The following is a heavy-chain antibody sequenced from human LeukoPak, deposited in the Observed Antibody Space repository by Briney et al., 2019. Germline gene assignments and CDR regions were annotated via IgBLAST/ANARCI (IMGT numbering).Heavy chain of an antibody. CDR1: GFTFSSYA. J-gene: IGHJ6*03. Sequence: PGGSLRHSCAASGFTFSSYAMSWVRQAPGKGLEWGSAISGSGGSTYYADSVRGRFTISRDNSKNTLYLPTNSLRAEDTAVYYCAKGAGVYCSSTSCYPYYYYMDVWGKGTTVTVSS. CDR2: ISGSGGST. CDR3: AKGAGVYCSSTSCYPYYYYMDV. D-gene: IGHD2-2*01. V-gene: IGHV3-23*01.